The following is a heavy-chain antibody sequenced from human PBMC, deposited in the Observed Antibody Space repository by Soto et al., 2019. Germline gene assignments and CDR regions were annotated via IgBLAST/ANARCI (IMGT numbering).Heavy chain of an antibody. CDR1: GFTFSSYA. V-gene: IGHV3-30-3*01. Sequence: QVQLVESGGGVVQPGRSLRLSCAASGFTFSSYAMHWVRQAPGKGLEWVAVISYDGSNKYYADSVKGRFTISRDNSKNPLYLQMNSLRAEDTAVYYCARGSDDDFWKRAYYYYYGMDVWGQGTTVTVSS. CDR3: ARGSDDDFWKRAYYYYYGMDV. D-gene: IGHD3-3*01. CDR2: ISYDGSNK. J-gene: IGHJ6*02.